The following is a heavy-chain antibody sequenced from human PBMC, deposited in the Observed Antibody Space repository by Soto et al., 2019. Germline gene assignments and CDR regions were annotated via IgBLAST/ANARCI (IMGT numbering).Heavy chain of an antibody. J-gene: IGHJ4*02. V-gene: IGHV5-51*01. CDR1: GYSFTSYW. Sequence: GESLKISCKGSGYSFTSYWIGWVRQMPGKGLEWMGIIYPGDSDTRYSPSFQGQVTISRDNAKNSLYLQMDSLRAEDTAIYYCARAPAMSWYFDYWGQGTLVTVSS. D-gene: IGHD3-10*01. CDR3: ARAPAMSWYFDY. CDR2: IYPGDSDT.